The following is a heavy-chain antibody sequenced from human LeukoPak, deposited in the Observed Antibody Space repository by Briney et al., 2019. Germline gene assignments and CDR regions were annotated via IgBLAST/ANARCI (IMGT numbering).Heavy chain of an antibody. J-gene: IGHJ4*02. V-gene: IGHV3-72*01. CDR3: TRLAYGSGSYYSFDY. D-gene: IGHD3-10*01. Sequence: PGGPLSLSCAASVFTFSVQYMVWVREAPVKVRDWVGRSRNRANTYTSEFAASVKGRFTMSRDYSPNSLYLEMNSLKTEDTAVYYCTRLAYGSGSYYSFDYWGQGTLVTVSS. CDR1: VFTFSVQY. CDR2: SRNRANTYTS.